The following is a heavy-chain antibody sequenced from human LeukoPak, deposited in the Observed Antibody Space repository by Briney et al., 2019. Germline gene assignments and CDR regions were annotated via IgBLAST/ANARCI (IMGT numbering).Heavy chain of an antibody. J-gene: IGHJ4*02. CDR2: IILIFGTA. V-gene: IGHV1-69*01. D-gene: IGHD2-2*01. CDR1: GGTFSSYA. CDR3: ATKGGYCSSTSCQPADY. Sequence: GASVKVSCKASGGTFSSYAISWVRQAPGQGLEWMGGIILIFGTANYAQKFQGRVTITAGESTSTAYMELSSLRSEDTAVYYCATKGGYCSSTSCQPADYWGQGTLVTVSS.